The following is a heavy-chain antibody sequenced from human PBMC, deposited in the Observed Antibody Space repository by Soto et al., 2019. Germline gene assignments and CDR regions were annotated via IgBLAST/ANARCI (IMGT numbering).Heavy chain of an antibody. V-gene: IGHV4-31*03. D-gene: IGHD3-3*01. J-gene: IGHJ6*02. CDR3: ARAPDRFHGMDV. CDR1: GGSISSGGYY. Sequence: QVQLQESGPGLVKPSQTLSLTCTVSGGSISSGGYYWSWIRQHPGKGLEWIGYIYYSGSTYYNPSLKCRYTITLDTSKNQFSLKLSSVTAADTAVYYCARAPDRFHGMDVWGQGTTVTVSS. CDR2: IYYSGST.